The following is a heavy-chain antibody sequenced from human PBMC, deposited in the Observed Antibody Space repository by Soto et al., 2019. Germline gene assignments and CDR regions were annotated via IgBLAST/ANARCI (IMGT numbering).Heavy chain of an antibody. J-gene: IGHJ4*02. Sequence: QVQLVQSGAEEKKPGASVKVSCKASGYTFTSYAMDWVRQAPGQRLEWTGWINAGNGNTKYSQKFQGRVTITRDTPASTAYMELNRLRSEATAVYYCARDQRIALDYWGQGTLVTVSS. CDR1: GYTFTSYA. CDR2: INAGNGNT. D-gene: IGHD6-25*01. V-gene: IGHV1-3*05. CDR3: ARDQRIALDY.